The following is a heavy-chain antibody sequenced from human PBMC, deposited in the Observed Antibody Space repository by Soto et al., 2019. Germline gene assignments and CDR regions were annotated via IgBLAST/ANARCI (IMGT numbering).Heavy chain of an antibody. J-gene: IGHJ5*02. V-gene: IGHV4-34*01. Sequence: SETLSLTCAVYGGSFSGYYWSWIRQPPGKGLEWIGEINHSGSTNYNPSLKSRVTISVDTSKNQFSLKLSSVTAADTAVYYCARTKHIVVVTAIRWFDPWGQGTLVTVSS. CDR3: ARTKHIVVVTAIRWFDP. D-gene: IGHD2-21*02. CDR2: INHSGST. CDR1: GGSFSGYY.